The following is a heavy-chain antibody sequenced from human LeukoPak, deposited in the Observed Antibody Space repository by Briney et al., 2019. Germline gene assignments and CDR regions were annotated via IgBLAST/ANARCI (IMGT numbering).Heavy chain of an antibody. CDR3: AKVISGWKRGGYDFDY. CDR1: GFTFSSYG. D-gene: IGHD6-19*01. Sequence: GGSLRLSCAASGFTFSSYGMHWVRQAPGEGLEWVAVISYDGSNKYYADSVKGRFTISRDNSKNTLYLQMNSLRAEDTAVYYCAKVISGWKRGGYDFDYWGQGTLVTVSS. V-gene: IGHV3-30*18. CDR2: ISYDGSNK. J-gene: IGHJ4*02.